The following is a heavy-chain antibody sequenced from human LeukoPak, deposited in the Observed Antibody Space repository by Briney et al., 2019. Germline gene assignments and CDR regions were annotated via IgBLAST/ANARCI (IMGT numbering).Heavy chain of an antibody. V-gene: IGHV4-4*02. CDR3: ARDLDGYNPSFFY. Sequence: SETLSLTCAVSGGSISSSNWWSWVRQPPGKGLEWIGEIFYSGSTNYNLSLKSRVAISVDRSKNQFSLKLNSVTAADTAVYYCARDLDGYNPSFFYWGQGTLVTVSS. J-gene: IGHJ4*02. CDR1: GGSISSSNW. D-gene: IGHD5-24*01. CDR2: IFYSGST.